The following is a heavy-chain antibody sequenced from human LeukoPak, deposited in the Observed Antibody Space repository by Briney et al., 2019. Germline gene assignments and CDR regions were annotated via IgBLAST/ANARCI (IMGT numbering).Heavy chain of an antibody. CDR1: GFTFSSYG. CDR3: AKGYSSSWYLDY. V-gene: IGHV3-30*02. J-gene: IGHJ4*02. D-gene: IGHD6-13*01. Sequence: GGSLGLSCAASGFTFSSYGMHWVRQAPGKGLEWVAFIRYDGSNKYYADSVKGRFTISRDNSKNTLYLQMNSLRAEDTAVYYCAKGYSSSWYLDYWGQGTLVTVSS. CDR2: IRYDGSNK.